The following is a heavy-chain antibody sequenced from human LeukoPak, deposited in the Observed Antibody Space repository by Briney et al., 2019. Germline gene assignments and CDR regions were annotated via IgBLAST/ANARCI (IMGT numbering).Heavy chain of an antibody. CDR3: ARAAYDSSGYLPL. V-gene: IGHV3-33*01. J-gene: IGHJ4*02. CDR1: GFTFSSYG. CDR2: IWYDGTNK. Sequence: PGGSLRLSCAASGFTFSSYGMHWVRQAPGKGLEWVAVIWYDGTNKYYADSVKGRFTISRDNSKNTLFLQMNSLRAEDTAVYYCARAAYDSSGYLPLWGQGTLVTVSS. D-gene: IGHD3-22*01.